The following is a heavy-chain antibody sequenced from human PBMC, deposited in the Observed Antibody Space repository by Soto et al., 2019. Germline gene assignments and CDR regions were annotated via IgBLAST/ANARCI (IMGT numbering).Heavy chain of an antibody. CDR2: INPNSGGT. Sequence: ASVKVSCKASGYTFTGYYMHWVRQAPGQGLEWMGWINPNSGGTNYAQKFQGRVTMTRDTSISTAYMELSRLRSDDTAVYYCARPPPGAVGATRPWFDPWGQGTLVTVSS. V-gene: IGHV1-2*02. D-gene: IGHD1-26*01. CDR3: ARPPPGAVGATRPWFDP. CDR1: GYTFTGYY. J-gene: IGHJ5*02.